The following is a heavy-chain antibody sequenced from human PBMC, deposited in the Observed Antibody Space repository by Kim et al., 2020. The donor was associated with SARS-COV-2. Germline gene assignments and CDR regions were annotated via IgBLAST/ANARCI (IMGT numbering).Heavy chain of an antibody. J-gene: IGHJ5*02. CDR1: GGSISSSSYY. Sequence: SETLSLTCTVSGGSISSSSYYWGWIRQPPGKGLEWIGSIYYSGSTYYNPSLKSRVTISVDTSKNQFSLKLSSVTAADTAVYYCARLFGYSSGGLDPWGQGTLVTVSS. D-gene: IGHD6-19*01. CDR3: ARLFGYSSGGLDP. V-gene: IGHV4-39*01. CDR2: IYYSGST.